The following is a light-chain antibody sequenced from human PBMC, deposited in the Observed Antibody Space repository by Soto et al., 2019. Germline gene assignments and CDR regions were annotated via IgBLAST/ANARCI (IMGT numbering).Light chain of an antibody. CDR1: SGSIASNY. Sequence: NFMLTQPHSVSESPGKTVTISCTRSSGSIASNYVQWYQQRPGSAPTTVIYEDNQRPSGVPDRFSGSIDSSSTSASLTIAGLKAEDEADYYCQSYDSRNGYVFGTGTQLTVL. V-gene: IGLV6-57*04. CDR3: QSYDSRNGYV. CDR2: EDN. J-gene: IGLJ1*01.